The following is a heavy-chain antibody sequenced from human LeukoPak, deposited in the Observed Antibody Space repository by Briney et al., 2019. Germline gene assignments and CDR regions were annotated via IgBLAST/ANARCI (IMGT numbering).Heavy chain of an antibody. J-gene: IGHJ4*02. V-gene: IGHV3-64*04. D-gene: IGHD3-16*01. CDR1: GFTFSTYS. Sequence: PGGSLRLSCSASGFTFSTYSMHWVRQAPGKGLESVSAINDNGDSTYYTDSVKGRFTISRDNAKNSLFLQMNSLRAEDTAVYYCAKGFYSDVSYWGQGTLVTVSS. CDR2: INDNGDST. CDR3: AKGFYSDVSY.